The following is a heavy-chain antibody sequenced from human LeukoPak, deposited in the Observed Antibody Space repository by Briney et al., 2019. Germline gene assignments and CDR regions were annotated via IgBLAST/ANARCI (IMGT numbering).Heavy chain of an antibody. CDR1: GGSITNTNY. V-gene: IGHV4-4*02. J-gene: IGHJ3*02. D-gene: IGHD3-3*01. Sequence: PSGTLSLTCGVSGGSITNTNYWTWVRQPPGKGLEWIGEVNLQGSTNYNPSLKSRVTISVDTSKNQFSLKLSSVTAADTAVYYCQAASGAFDIWGQGTMVTVSS. CDR3: QAASGAFDI. CDR2: VNLQGST.